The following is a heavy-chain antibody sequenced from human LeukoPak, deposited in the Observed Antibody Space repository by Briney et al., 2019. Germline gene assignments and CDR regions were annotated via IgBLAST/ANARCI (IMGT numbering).Heavy chain of an antibody. J-gene: IGHJ4*02. D-gene: IGHD6-19*01. V-gene: IGHV3-74*01. CDR1: GFTFSDHW. CDR2: IYNDGGRT. Sequence: GGSLRPSCAASGFTFSDHWMHWVRQAPGKGLEWLSRIYNDGGRTSYADSVKGRFTISRDNGKNILFLQLNSLRAEDTAVYYCARGSSGWYVDYWGQGTLVTVSS. CDR3: ARGSSGWYVDY.